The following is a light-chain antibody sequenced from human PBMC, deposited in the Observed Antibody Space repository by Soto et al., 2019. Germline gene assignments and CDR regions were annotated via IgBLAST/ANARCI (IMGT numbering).Light chain of an antibody. CDR2: EVN. J-gene: IGLJ1*01. CDR3: TSYAGGNNV. Sequence: QSALTQPPCASGSPGQSVTISCTGTSSDVGGYNYVSWYQQHPDKVPKLIIYEVNKRPSGVPDRFSGSKSGNTASLTVSGLQAEDEADYYCTSYAGGNNVFGTGTKVTVL. CDR1: SSDVGGYNY. V-gene: IGLV2-8*01.